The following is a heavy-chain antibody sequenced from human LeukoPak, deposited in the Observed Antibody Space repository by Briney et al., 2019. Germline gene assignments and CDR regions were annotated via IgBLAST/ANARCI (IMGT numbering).Heavy chain of an antibody. D-gene: IGHD6-13*01. J-gene: IGHJ4*02. Sequence: GGSVRLSCAASGFTFSSRAMSWVRQAPGKGLEWVSGISGSGSITYYADAVKGRFTISRDNSKNTLYLQMTSLRAEDTALYYCAKDRSGSWYTFDSWGQGTLVSVSS. CDR3: AKDRSGSWYTFDS. V-gene: IGHV3-23*01. CDR2: ISGSGSIT. CDR1: GFTFSSRA.